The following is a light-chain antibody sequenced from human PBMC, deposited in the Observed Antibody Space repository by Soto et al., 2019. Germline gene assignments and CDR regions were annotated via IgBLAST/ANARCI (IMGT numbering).Light chain of an antibody. CDR3: QHYETYSST. J-gene: IGKJ1*01. CDR1: QSISAW. Sequence: DIRMTQSPSTLSASVGDRVTITCRASQSISAWSAWYQQKPGKAPKLLIYDASNLESGVPSRFSGGGSGTDFTLTISSLQPDDSATYYCQHYETYSSTFGQGTKVEIK. V-gene: IGKV1-5*01. CDR2: DAS.